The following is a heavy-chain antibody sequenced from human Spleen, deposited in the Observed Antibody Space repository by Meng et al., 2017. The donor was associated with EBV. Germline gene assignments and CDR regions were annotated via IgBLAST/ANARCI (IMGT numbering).Heavy chain of an antibody. Sequence: VQLVESGXGLIQPGXSLRLSCAASGFTVSSNYMSWVRQAPGKGLEWVSVIYSGGSTSYADSVKGRFAISRDNSENTLYLQMNSLRAEDTAVYYCTTHPANGHWGQGTLVTVSS. V-gene: IGHV3-53*01. J-gene: IGHJ4*02. CDR2: IYSGGST. D-gene: IGHD2-8*01. CDR3: TTHPANGH. CDR1: GFTVSSNY.